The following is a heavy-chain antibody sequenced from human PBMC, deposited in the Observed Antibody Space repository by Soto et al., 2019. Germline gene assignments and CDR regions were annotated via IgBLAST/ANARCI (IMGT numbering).Heavy chain of an antibody. J-gene: IGHJ4*02. CDR2: ISTDGRDK. CDR3: ARDRTTAAAEYDFDY. CDR1: GFSFNTYP. Sequence: QVQLVKSGGGVVQPGASMRLSCAASGFSFNTYPMHWVRQAPGKGLEWVAVISTDGRDKHCANSVKGRFTISRDNSKNTLYLQMDSLMGEDTAIYYCARDRTTAAAEYDFDYWGQGTLVTVSS. D-gene: IGHD6-13*01. V-gene: IGHV3-30*04.